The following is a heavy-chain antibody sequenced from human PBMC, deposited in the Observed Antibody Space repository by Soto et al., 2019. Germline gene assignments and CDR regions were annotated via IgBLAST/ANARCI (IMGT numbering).Heavy chain of an antibody. J-gene: IGHJ6*02. Sequence: QVQLVESGGGVVQPGRSLRLSCAASGFTFSSYAMHWVRQDPGKGLEWVAVISYDGSNKYYADSVKGRFTISRDNSKNTLYLQMNSLRAEDTAVYYCARDGAAGSRYYYYGMAVWGQGTTVTVSS. CDR3: ARDGAAGSRYYYYGMAV. D-gene: IGHD6-13*01. CDR2: ISYDGSNK. V-gene: IGHV3-30-3*01. CDR1: GFTFSSYA.